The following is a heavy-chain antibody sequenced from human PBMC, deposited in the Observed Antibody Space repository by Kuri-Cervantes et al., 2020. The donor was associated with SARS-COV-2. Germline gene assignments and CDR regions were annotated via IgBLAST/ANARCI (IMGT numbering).Heavy chain of an antibody. J-gene: IGHJ4*02. CDR1: GYTLALWG. D-gene: IGHD1-26*01. CDR3: ARSLRTATYFDY. Sequence: ASVKVSCKASGYTLALWGISWLRQAPGQGLEWVGWINGYNTDTVQPQSFQGRVTMTTDTSTSTAYMELRNLTSDDTAVYYCARSLRTATYFDYWGQGTLVTVSS. CDR2: INGYNTDT. V-gene: IGHV1-18*01.